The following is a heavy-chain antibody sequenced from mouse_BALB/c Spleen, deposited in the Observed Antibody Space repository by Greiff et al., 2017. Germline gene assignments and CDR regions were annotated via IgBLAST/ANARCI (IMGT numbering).Heavy chain of an antibody. V-gene: IGHV1-31*01. J-gene: IGHJ3*01. CDR3: AAYYEFFAY. D-gene: IGHD2-10*01. CDR2: INPYNGAT. CDR1: GYSFTGYY. Sequence: EVQLQQSGPELVKPGASVKISCKASGYSFTGYYMHWVKQSHVKSLEWIGRINPYNGATSYNQNFKDKASLTVDKSSSTAYMELHSLTSEDSAVYYCAAYYEFFAYWGQGTLVTVSA.